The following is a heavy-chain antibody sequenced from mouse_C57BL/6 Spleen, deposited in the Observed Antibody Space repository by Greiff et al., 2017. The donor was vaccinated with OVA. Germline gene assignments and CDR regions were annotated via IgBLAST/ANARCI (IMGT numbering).Heavy chain of an antibody. J-gene: IGHJ4*01. CDR3: ARESDYDGAMDY. D-gene: IGHD2-4*01. V-gene: IGHV5-16*01. CDR1: GFTFSDYY. Sequence: EVQVVESEGGLVQPGSSMKLSCTASGFTFSDYYMAWVRQVPEKGLEWVANINYDGSSTYYLDSLKSRFIISRDNAKNILYLQMSSLKSEDTATYYCARESDYDGAMDYWGQGTSVTVSS. CDR2: INYDGSST.